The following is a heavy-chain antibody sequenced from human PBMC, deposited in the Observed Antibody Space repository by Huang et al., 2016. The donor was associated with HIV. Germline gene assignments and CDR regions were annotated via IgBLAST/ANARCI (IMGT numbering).Heavy chain of an antibody. CDR3: ARAKDTWDAYDI. Sequence: QVQLVESGGGVVQPGRSRRLSCAASGFPLNNHAMHWVRQAPGKGLYWVAGISNDGSNNYYADSVKGRFTISRDSSKSTLFLHMTSLRTEDTAVYYCARAKDTWDAYDIWGQGTMVIVSS. V-gene: IGHV3-30-3*01. J-gene: IGHJ3*02. CDR1: GFPLNNHA. CDR2: ISNDGSNN. D-gene: IGHD5-18*01.